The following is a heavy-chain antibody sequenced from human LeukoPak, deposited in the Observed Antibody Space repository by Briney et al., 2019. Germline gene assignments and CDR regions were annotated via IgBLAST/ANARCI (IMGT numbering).Heavy chain of an antibody. V-gene: IGHV3-11*01. CDR2: ISTSGTTM. J-gene: IGHJ4*02. CDR3: ARGTTRTTDFDY. CDR1: GFTFSDYY. Sequence: KPGGSLRLSCAASGFTFSDYYMNWIRQAPGKGLEWVSYISTSGTTMSYADSVKGRFTISRDSAKNSLYLQMNSLRAEDTAVYYCARGTTRTTDFDYWGQGTLVTVSS. D-gene: IGHD1-1*01.